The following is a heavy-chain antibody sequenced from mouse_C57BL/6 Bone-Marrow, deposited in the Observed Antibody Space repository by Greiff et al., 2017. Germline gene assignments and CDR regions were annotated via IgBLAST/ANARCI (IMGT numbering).Heavy chain of an antibody. CDR2: INYDGSST. Sequence: EVQLVESEGGLVQPGSSMKLSCTASGFTFSDYYMAWVRQVPEKGLEWVANINYDGSSTYYLDSLKSRFIISRDNAKNILYLQMSSLKSEDTATYYGARESYYDYDEGFYFDYWGQGTTLTVSS. J-gene: IGHJ2*01. CDR3: ARESYYDYDEGFYFDY. D-gene: IGHD2-4*01. CDR1: GFTFSDYY. V-gene: IGHV5-16*01.